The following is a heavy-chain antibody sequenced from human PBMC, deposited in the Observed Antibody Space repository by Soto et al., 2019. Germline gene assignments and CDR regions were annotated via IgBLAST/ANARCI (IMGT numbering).Heavy chain of an antibody. J-gene: IGHJ4*02. CDR2: IYYSGST. CDR1: GGSISSSSYY. CDR3: ASHLCSGGTCYLGTFDF. V-gene: IGHV4-39*07. Sequence: SETLSLTCTVSGGSISSSSYYWGWIRQPPGKGLEWIGSIYYSGSTYYNPSLKSRVTISVDTSKNQFSLKMSSVTAADTAVYFCASHLCSGGTCYLGTFDFWGQGALVTVSS. D-gene: IGHD2-15*01.